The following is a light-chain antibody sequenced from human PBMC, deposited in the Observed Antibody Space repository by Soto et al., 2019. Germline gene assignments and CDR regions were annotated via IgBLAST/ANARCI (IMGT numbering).Light chain of an antibody. CDR1: QGINNY. J-gene: IGKJ3*01. V-gene: IGKV1-27*01. CDR3: QKYSSVPV. CDR2: AAS. Sequence: DIPMTQSPSSLSASVGDRVTITCRASQGINNYVAWYQQKPGKPPKLLIYAASTLQSGVPSRFSGSGSGTDFTLTINSLQPEDVASYSCQKYSSVPVFGPGTKVDIK.